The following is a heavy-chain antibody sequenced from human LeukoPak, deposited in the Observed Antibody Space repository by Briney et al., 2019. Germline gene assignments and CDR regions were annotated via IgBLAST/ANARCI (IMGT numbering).Heavy chain of an antibody. CDR2: IWYDGSNK. Sequence: GGSLRLSCAASGFTFSSYGMHWVRQAPGKGLEWVAVIWYDGSNKYYADSVKGRFTISRDNAKNSLYLQMNSLRAEDTAVYYCVRGYYAGRGHHFEYWGQGTLVTVSS. CDR3: VRGYYAGRGHHFEY. CDR1: GFTFSSYG. V-gene: IGHV3-33*01. D-gene: IGHD3-22*01. J-gene: IGHJ4*02.